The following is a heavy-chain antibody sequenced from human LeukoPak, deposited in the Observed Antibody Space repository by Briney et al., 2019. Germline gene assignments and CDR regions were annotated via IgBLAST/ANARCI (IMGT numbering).Heavy chain of an antibody. D-gene: IGHD2-8*01. J-gene: IGHJ4*02. V-gene: IGHV4-4*07. CDR1: GGSISSFY. CDR3: ARVEGGV. CDR2: TYTSEST. Sequence: SETLSLTCTVSGGSISSFYWSWIRQPAGNGLEWIGPTYTSESTNYNPSLKSRATITVNTTNTQFSLKRSSITAADTAVYYCARVEGGVWGQGPLVTVSS.